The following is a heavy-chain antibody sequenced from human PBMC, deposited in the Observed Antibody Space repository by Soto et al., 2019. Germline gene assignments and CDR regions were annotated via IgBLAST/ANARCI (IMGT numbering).Heavy chain of an antibody. CDR3: ARNVDSSDYRGWFDP. J-gene: IGHJ5*02. D-gene: IGHD3-22*01. Sequence: EVQLVESGGGLVQPGGSLRLSCAASGFTVSSNYMSWVRQAPGKGLEWVSVIYSGGTTYYADSVTGRFTISRDNSKNTLYLQMNSLRAEDTAVYYCARNVDSSDYRGWFDPWGQGTLVTVSS. CDR1: GFTVSSNY. V-gene: IGHV3-66*01. CDR2: IYSGGTT.